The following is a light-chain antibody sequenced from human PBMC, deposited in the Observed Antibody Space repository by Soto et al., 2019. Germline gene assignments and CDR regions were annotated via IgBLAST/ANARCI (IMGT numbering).Light chain of an antibody. CDR2: DAS. J-gene: IGKJ2*01. Sequence: EIVLTQSPGTLSLSPGERATLSFRASQSVSSSYLAWYQQKPGQAPRLLMYDASNRATGIPDRFSGSGSGTEFTLTISSLESEDFAVYYCQQYNIWPYTFGQGTKVDIK. CDR3: QQYNIWPYT. CDR1: QSVSSSY. V-gene: IGKV3-20*01.